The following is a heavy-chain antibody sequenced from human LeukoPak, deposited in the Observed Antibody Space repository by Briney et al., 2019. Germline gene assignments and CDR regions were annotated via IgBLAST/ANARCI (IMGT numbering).Heavy chain of an antibody. Sequence: SVMVSSKDSGGTFSSYAISWVRQAPGQGVEWMGRIIPILGIANYAQKFQRRVTITADKSTSTAYMELSSLRSEDTAVYYCARRSSGWYYFDYWGQGALVTVSS. V-gene: IGHV1-69*04. CDR3: ARRSSGWYYFDY. CDR2: IIPILGIA. CDR1: GGTFSSYA. J-gene: IGHJ4*02. D-gene: IGHD6-19*01.